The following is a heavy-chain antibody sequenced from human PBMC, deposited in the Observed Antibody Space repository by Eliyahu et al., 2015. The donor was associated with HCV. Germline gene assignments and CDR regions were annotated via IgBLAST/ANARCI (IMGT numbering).Heavy chain of an antibody. D-gene: IGHD6-19*01. CDR2: IYWDGDE. V-gene: IGHV2-5*02. Sequence: GVGVGWIRQPPGKALEWLALIYWDGDERYSPSLKSRLTINKDTSKNQVVLTMTNMDPVDTATYYCARITYDSGWNDAFDIWGQGTMVTVSS. CDR3: ARITYDSGWNDAFDI. CDR1: GVG. J-gene: IGHJ3*02.